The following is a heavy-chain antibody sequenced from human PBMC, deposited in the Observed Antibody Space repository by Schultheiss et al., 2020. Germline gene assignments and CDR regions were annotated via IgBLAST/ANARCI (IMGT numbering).Heavy chain of an antibody. Sequence: GSLRLSCTVSGGSISSSSYYWGWIRQPPGKGLEWIGSIYYSGSTYYNPSLKSRVTISVDTSKNQFALKLSSVTAADTAVYYCARGQVTMVRGVILGCYFDYWGQGTLVTVSS. V-gene: IGHV4-39*06. CDR2: IYYSGST. D-gene: IGHD3-10*01. J-gene: IGHJ4*02. CDR3: ARGQVTMVRGVILGCYFDY. CDR1: GGSISSSSYY.